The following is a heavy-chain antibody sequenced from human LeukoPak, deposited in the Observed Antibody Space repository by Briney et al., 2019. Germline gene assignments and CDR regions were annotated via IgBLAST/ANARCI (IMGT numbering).Heavy chain of an antibody. CDR3: ASTYDSSGYLDY. J-gene: IGHJ4*02. CDR2: ISGYNGNT. D-gene: IGHD3-22*01. CDR1: GYTFTSYG. V-gene: IGHV1-18*01. Sequence: ASVKVSCKASGYTFTSYGISWVRQAPGQGLEWMGWISGYNGNTNYAQKFQGRVTMTTDTSTSTAYMELRSLRSDDTAVYYCASTYDSSGYLDYWGQGTLVTVSS.